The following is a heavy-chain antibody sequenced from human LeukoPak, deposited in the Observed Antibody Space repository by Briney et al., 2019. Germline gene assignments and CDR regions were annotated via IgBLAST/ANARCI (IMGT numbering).Heavy chain of an antibody. D-gene: IGHD6-13*01. J-gene: IGHJ5*02. CDR3: ARSGYSSSWSVGWSDP. V-gene: IGHV4-59*01. Sequence: PSETLSLTCTVSGGSISSYYWSWIRQPPGKGLEWIGYIYYSGSTNYNPSLKSRVTISVDTSKNQFSLKLSSVTAADTAVYYCARSGYSSSWSVGWSDPWGQGTLVTVSS. CDR2: IYYSGST. CDR1: GGSISSYY.